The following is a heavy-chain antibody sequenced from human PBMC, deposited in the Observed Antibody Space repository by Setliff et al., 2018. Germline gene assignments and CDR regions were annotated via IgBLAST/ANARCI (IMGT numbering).Heavy chain of an antibody. CDR2: INTNTGSP. D-gene: IGHD6-13*01. Sequence: ASVKVSCKASGYTFTTYAIGWMRQAPGQGLEWMGWINTNTGSPNYAQGFTGRFVFSLDPSVSTAYLDISSLKAEDTAHYYCATGSLAIAGTGHWGQGTLVTVSS. CDR1: GYTFTTYA. J-gene: IGHJ4*02. V-gene: IGHV7-4-1*02. CDR3: ATGSLAIAGTGH.